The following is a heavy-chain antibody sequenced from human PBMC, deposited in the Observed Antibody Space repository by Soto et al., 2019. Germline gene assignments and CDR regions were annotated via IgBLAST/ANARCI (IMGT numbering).Heavy chain of an antibody. CDR2: ISGSGGST. CDR1: GFTFSSYA. Sequence: GGSLRLSCAASGFTFSSYAMSWVRQAPGKGLEWVSAISGSGGSTYYADSVKGRFTISRDNSKNTLYLQMNSLRAEDTAVYYCAPYYDYIWGSYRPRYFDYWGQGTLVTVSS. CDR3: APYYDYIWGSYRPRYFDY. V-gene: IGHV3-23*01. J-gene: IGHJ4*02. D-gene: IGHD3-16*02.